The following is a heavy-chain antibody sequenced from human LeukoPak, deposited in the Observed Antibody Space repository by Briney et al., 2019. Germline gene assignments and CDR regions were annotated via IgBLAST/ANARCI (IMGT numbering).Heavy chain of an antibody. CDR3: ARGGSYYYDSSGYYPLDY. D-gene: IGHD3-22*01. V-gene: IGHV3-48*04. CDR1: GFTFSSYS. CDR2: ISSSGSTI. Sequence: PGGSLRLSCAASGFTFSSYSMNWVRQAPGKGLEWVSYISSSGSTIYYADSVKGRFTISRDNAKNSLYLQMNSLRAEDTAVYYCARGGSYYYDSSGYYPLDYWGQGTLVTVSS. J-gene: IGHJ4*02.